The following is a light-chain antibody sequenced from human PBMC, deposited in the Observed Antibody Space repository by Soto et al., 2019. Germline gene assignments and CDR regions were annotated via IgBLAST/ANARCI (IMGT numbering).Light chain of an antibody. J-gene: IGKJ5*01. CDR2: DVS. Sequence: EIVLTQYPATLSLSPGERVTLSCRASQSVSNSLAWCQQKPGQPPRLLIYDVSNRATGIPARFSGSGSGTDFTLTITSLEPEDFAVYFCHQRYNWPRVTFGQGTRLEIK. CDR1: QSVSNS. CDR3: HQRYNWPRVT. V-gene: IGKV3-11*01.